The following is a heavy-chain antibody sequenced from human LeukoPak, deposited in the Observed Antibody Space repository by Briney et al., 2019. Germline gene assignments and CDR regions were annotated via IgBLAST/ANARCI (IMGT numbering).Heavy chain of an antibody. J-gene: IGHJ4*02. V-gene: IGHV4-59*01. CDR3: ARSVDTAMANFDY. Sequence: SETLSLTCTVSGGSISSYYWSWIRQPPGKGLEWIGYIYYSGSTNYNPSLKSRVTTSVDTSKNQFSLKLSSVTAADTAVYYCARSVDTAMANFDYWGQGTLVTVSS. CDR2: IYYSGST. CDR1: GGSISSYY. D-gene: IGHD5-18*01.